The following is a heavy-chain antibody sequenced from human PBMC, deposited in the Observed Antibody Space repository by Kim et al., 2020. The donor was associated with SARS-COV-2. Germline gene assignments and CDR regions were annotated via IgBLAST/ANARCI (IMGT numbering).Heavy chain of an antibody. V-gene: IGHV4-59*01. J-gene: IGHJ5*02. CDR3: ARVWESSSWYNWFDP. D-gene: IGHD6-13*01. Sequence: SETLSLTCTVSGGSISSYYWSWIRQPPGKGLEWIGYIYYSGSTNYNPSLKSRVTISVDTSKNQFSLKLSSVTAVDTAVYYCARVWESSSWYNWFDPWGQGTLVTVSS. CDR2: IYYSGST. CDR1: GGSISSYY.